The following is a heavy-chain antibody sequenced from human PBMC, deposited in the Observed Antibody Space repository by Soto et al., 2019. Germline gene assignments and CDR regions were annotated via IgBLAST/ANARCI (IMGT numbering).Heavy chain of an antibody. V-gene: IGHV1-18*04. CDR3: ARDLETAHSSSPSGY. Sequence: QVQLVQSGAEVKKPGASVKVSCKASGYTFTSYGISWVRQAPGQGLEWMGWISAYNGNTDYAQKLQGRVTMTTDTSTSTAYMELRSLRSDDTAVYYCARDLETAHSSSPSGYWGQGTLVTVSS. CDR1: GYTFTSYG. D-gene: IGHD6-13*01. J-gene: IGHJ4*02. CDR2: ISAYNGNT.